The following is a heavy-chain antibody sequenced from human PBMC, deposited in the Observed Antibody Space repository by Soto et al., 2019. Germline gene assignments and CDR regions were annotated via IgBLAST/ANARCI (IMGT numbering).Heavy chain of an antibody. J-gene: IGHJ6*02. V-gene: IGHV5-51*01. CDR3: ARQMNYYDSSGYYFGRYYYYYGMDV. Sequence: GESLKISCKGSGYSFTSYWIGWVRQMPGKGMEWMGIVYPGDSDTRYSPSFQGQVTISADKSISTAYLQWSSLKASDTAMYYCARQMNYYDSSGYYFGRYYYYYGMDVWGQGTTVTVYS. D-gene: IGHD3-22*01. CDR2: VYPGDSDT. CDR1: GYSFTSYW.